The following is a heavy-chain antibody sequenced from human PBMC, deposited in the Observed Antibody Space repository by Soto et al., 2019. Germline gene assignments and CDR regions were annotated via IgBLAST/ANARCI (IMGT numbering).Heavy chain of an antibody. CDR3: AGRPLRHGRYSYHHYFMDV. D-gene: IGHD4-17*01. Sequence: SETLSLTCAVYGGSFSGYYWSWIRQPPGKGLEWIGEINHSGSTNYNPSLKSRVTISVDTSKNQFSLKLSSVTAADTAVYYCAGRPLRHGRYSYHHYFMDVSAKRTTVTVSS. J-gene: IGHJ6*03. V-gene: IGHV4-34*01. CDR1: GGSFSGYY. CDR2: INHSGST.